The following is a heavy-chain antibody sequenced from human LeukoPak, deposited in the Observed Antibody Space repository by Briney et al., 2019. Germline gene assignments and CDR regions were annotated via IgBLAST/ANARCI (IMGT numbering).Heavy chain of an antibody. CDR2: IYYSGST. Sequence: SQTLSLTCTVSGGSISSGGYYWSWIRRHPGKGLEWIGYIYYSGSTYYNPSLKSRVTISVDTSKNQFSLKLSSVTAADTAVYYCARYIYYYDSSGYLQSFDYWGQGTLVTVSS. V-gene: IGHV4-31*03. CDR1: GGSISSGGYY. J-gene: IGHJ4*02. D-gene: IGHD3-22*01. CDR3: ARYIYYYDSSGYLQSFDY.